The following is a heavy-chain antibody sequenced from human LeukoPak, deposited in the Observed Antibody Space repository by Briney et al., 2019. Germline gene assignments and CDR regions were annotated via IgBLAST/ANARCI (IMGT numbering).Heavy chain of an antibody. Sequence: GGSLRLSCAASGFTFSSYAMSWVRQAPGKGLEWVSAISGSGGSTYYADSVKGRFTISRDNSKNTLYLQMNSLRAEDTAVYYCANRGAGYDILTGYHPDAFDIWGQGTMVTVSS. CDR1: GFTFSSYA. CDR2: ISGSGGST. J-gene: IGHJ3*02. CDR3: ANRGAGYDILTGYHPDAFDI. V-gene: IGHV3-23*01. D-gene: IGHD3-9*01.